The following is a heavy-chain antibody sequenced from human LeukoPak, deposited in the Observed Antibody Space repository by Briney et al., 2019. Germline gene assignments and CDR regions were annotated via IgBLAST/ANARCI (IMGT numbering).Heavy chain of an antibody. V-gene: IGHV3-33*01. CDR3: ARDLGYYDSSGTFDY. Sequence: GGSLRHSCAASGFTFSSYGMHWVRQAPGKGLEWVAVIWYDGSNKYYADSVKGRFTISRDNSKNTLYLQMNSLRAEDTAVYYCARDLGYYDSSGTFDYWGQGTLVTVSS. D-gene: IGHD3-22*01. J-gene: IGHJ4*02. CDR1: GFTFSSYG. CDR2: IWYDGSNK.